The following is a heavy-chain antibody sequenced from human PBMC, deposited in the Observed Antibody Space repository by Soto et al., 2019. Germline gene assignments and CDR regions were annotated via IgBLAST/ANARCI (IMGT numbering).Heavy chain of an antibody. Sequence: QVQLVQSGAEVKKPRSSVKVSCKASGGTFSSYAISWVRQAPGQGLEWMGGIIPISETTNYAQKFQGRVTITADESKSTAYMELSSLRSEDTAVYYCARSQGSSTSLEIYYYYYYGMDVWCQGTTVTVSS. CDR2: IIPISETT. CDR3: ARSQGSSTSLEIYYYYYYGMDV. V-gene: IGHV1-69*01. D-gene: IGHD2-2*01. J-gene: IGHJ6*02. CDR1: GGTFSSYA.